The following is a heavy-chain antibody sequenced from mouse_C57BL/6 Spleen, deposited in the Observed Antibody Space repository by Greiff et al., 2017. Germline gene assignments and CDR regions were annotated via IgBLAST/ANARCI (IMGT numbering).Heavy chain of an antibody. CDR2: IWGDGST. D-gene: IGHD1-1*02. V-gene: IGHV2-3*01. CDR1: GFSLTSYG. J-gene: IGHJ2*01. CDR3: AKGGVAYYFDY. Sequence: QVQLQQSGPGLVAPSQSLSITCTVSGFSLTSYGVSWVRQPPGKGLEWLGVIWGDGSTNFHSALISRLSISKDNSKSQVFLKLNSLQTDDTSTYYCAKGGVAYYFDYWGQGTTLTVSS.